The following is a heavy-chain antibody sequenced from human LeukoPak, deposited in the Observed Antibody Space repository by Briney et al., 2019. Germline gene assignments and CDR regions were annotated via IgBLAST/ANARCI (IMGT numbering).Heavy chain of an antibody. J-gene: IGHJ4*02. CDR2: IYHSGST. CDR3: ARAVTARGVFDY. Sequence: PSETLSLTCTVSGYSISSGYYWGWIRQPPGKGLEWIGSIYHSGSTYYNPSLKSRVTISVDTSKNQFSLKLSSVTAADTAVYYCARAVTARGVFDYWGQGTLVTVSS. CDR1: GYSISSGYY. V-gene: IGHV4-38-2*02. D-gene: IGHD2-21*02.